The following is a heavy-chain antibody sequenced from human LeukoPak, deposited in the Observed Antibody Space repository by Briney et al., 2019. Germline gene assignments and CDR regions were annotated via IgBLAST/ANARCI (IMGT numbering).Heavy chain of an antibody. CDR1: GFTVSSNY. D-gene: IGHD3-16*01. V-gene: IGHV3-66*01. CDR3: ARDVGVRDRASFGY. CDR2: IYSGGST. Sequence: GGSLRLSCAASGFTVSSNYISWVRQAPGKGLEWVSVIYSGGSTYYADSVKGRFTISRDNSKNTLYLQMNSLSAEDTAVYYCARDVGVRDRASFGYWGQGTLVTVSS. J-gene: IGHJ4*02.